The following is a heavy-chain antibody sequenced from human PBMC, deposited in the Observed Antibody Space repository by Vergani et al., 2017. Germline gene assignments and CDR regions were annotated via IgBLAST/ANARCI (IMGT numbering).Heavy chain of an antibody. CDR3: AKDVRYGASSDY. D-gene: IGHD1-14*01. V-gene: IGHV3-9*01. CDR2: ISWNSGSI. J-gene: IGHJ4*02. CDR1: GFTFDDYA. Sequence: EVQLVESGGGLVQPGRSLRLSCAASGFTFDDYAMHWVRQAPGKGLEWVSGISWNSGSIGYADSVKGRFTISRDNAKNSLYLQMNSLRAEDTAVYYCAKDVRYGASSDYWGQGTLVTVSS.